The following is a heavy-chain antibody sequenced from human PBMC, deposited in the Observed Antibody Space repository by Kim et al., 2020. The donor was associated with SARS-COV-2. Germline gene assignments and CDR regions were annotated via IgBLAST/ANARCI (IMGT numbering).Heavy chain of an antibody. Sequence: GGSLRLSCAASGFTVSSNYMSWVRQAPGKGLEWVSLIYSGGGTYYADTVKGRFTTSRDNSKNTMYLQMKNLRAEDTAVYYCARGESGYSHGYYYWGQGTLVTVSS. D-gene: IGHD5-18*01. J-gene: IGHJ4*02. V-gene: IGHV3-66*01. CDR2: IYSGGGT. CDR3: ARGESGYSHGYYY. CDR1: GFTVSSNY.